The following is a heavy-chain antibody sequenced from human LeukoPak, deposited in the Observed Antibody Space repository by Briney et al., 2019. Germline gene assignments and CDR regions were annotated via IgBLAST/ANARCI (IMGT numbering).Heavy chain of an antibody. D-gene: IGHD5-24*01. CDR1: GYTFTRYY. CDR3: ARGRDGYNRDAFDI. J-gene: IGHJ3*02. Sequence: ASVKVSCKASGYTFTRYYMHSVRQAPGQGLEWMGVINPSADSTSYTQKFQGRVSMTRDTSTSTVYMDLSSLRSEDTAVYYCARGRDGYNRDAFDIWGQGTVVTVSS. V-gene: IGHV1-46*01. CDR2: INPSADST.